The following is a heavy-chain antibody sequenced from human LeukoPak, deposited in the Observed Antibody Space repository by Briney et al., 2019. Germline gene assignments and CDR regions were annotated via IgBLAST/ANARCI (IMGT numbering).Heavy chain of an antibody. CDR1: GFTFSSYS. V-gene: IGHV3-21*01. CDR2: ISSSSSYI. Sequence: PGGSLRLSCAASGFTFSSYSMNWVRQAPGEGLVGVSSISSSSSYIYYADSVKGRFTISRDNAKNSLYLQMNSLRAEDTAVYYCARVVISSGCLKSWGQGTLVTVSS. CDR3: ARVVISSGCLKS. D-gene: IGHD6-19*01. J-gene: IGHJ4*02.